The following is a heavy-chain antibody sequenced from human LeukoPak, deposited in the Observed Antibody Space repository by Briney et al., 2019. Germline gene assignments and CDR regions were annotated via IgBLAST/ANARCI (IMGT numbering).Heavy chain of an antibody. CDR3: ARASGIEDY. D-gene: IGHD3-10*01. V-gene: IGHV4-61*09. CDR1: GVSITSGGYY. Sequence: SETLSLTCTVSGVSITSGGYYWMWIRQPAGKGLEWIGHVYTSGSTKYNPSLKTPVSISLDTSKNHFSLKVDSVTAADTAVYYCARASGIEDYWGQGTPVIVSS. CDR2: VYTSGST. J-gene: IGHJ4*02.